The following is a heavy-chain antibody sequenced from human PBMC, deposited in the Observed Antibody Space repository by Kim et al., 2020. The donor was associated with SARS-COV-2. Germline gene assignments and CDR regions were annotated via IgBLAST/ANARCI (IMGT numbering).Heavy chain of an antibody. V-gene: IGHV3-33*01. Sequence: GGSLRLSCAASGFTFSRYGMHWVRQAPGKGLEWVAVIWYDGSKKYYADSVKGRFTISRDDSKNTVYVQMNSLRDEDTAVYHCARGLGNYGGYFDHWGRGTLLTVSS. CDR3: ARGLGNYGGYFDH. J-gene: IGHJ4*02. CDR1: GFTFSRYG. CDR2: IWYDGSKK. D-gene: IGHD4-17*01.